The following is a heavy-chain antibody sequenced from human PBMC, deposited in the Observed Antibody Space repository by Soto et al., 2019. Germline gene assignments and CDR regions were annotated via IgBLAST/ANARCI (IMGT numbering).Heavy chain of an antibody. J-gene: IGHJ6*02. CDR2: IIPIFGTA. CDR1: GGTFSSYA. V-gene: IGHV1-69*13. D-gene: IGHD3-10*01. CDR3: ARDQLAHYGSGSPLYYGMDG. Sequence: SVKVSCKASGGTFSSYAISWVRQAPGQGLEWMGGIIPIFGTANYAQKFQGRVTITADESTSTAYMELSSLRSEDTAVYYCARDQLAHYGSGSPLYYGMDGWGQGTTVTFSS.